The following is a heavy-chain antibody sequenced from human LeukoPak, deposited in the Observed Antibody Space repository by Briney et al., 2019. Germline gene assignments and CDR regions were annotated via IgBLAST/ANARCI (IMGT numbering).Heavy chain of an antibody. Sequence: GGSLRLSCAASGFAFNTYAMHWVRQAPGQGLEWVALIWHDGSHKFYSNSVRGQITISRDNSKNTVSLQMNNLRPEDTAVYYCAREIFGSGSYPDSWGQGTLVTVSS. J-gene: IGHJ4*02. V-gene: IGHV3-33*01. CDR3: AREIFGSGSYPDS. CDR2: IWHDGSHK. CDR1: GFAFNTYA. D-gene: IGHD3-10*01.